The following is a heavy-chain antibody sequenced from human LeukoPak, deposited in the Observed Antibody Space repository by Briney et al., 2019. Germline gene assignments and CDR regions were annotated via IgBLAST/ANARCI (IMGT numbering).Heavy chain of an antibody. D-gene: IGHD4-17*01. CDR2: IYYIGST. V-gene: IGHV4-59*01. J-gene: IGHJ3*02. CDR3: ARDLVTVTKGFDI. Sequence: SETLSLTCTVSGGSISSYYWSWIRQPPGKGLEWIGYIYYIGSTNYNPSLKSRVTFSIDTSKNQFSLKLRPVTAADTAVYYCARDLVTVTKGFDIWGQGTMVSVSS. CDR1: GGSISSYY.